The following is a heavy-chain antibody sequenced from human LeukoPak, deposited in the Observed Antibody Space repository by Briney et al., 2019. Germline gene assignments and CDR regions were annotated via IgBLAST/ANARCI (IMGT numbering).Heavy chain of an antibody. CDR2: ISDIGRT. V-gene: IGHV4-59*01. D-gene: IGHD6-19*01. J-gene: IGHJ4*02. CDR1: GASINNYY. Sequence: SETLSLTCTVSGASINNYYWTWIRQPPGKGLEGIGYISDIGRTNYNPSLKSRVTISVDTSKNQFSLKLNSVTAADTAVYYCARNQLGSGWHSSAYWGQGTRVTVSS. CDR3: ARNQLGSGWHSSAY.